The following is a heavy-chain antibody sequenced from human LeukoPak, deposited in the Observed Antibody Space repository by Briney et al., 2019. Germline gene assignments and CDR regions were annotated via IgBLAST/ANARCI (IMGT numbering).Heavy chain of an antibody. J-gene: IGHJ6*03. V-gene: IGHV3-33*06. CDR1: GFTFSSYG. CDR3: AKDGRFFGVATYYYYMDV. Sequence: GGSLRLSCAASGFTFSSYGMHWVGQAPGKGLEWVAVIWYDGSNKYYADSVKGRFTISRDNSKNTLYLQMNSLRAEDTAVYYCAKDGRFFGVATYYYYMDVWGKGTTITVSS. CDR2: IWYDGSNK. D-gene: IGHD3-3*01.